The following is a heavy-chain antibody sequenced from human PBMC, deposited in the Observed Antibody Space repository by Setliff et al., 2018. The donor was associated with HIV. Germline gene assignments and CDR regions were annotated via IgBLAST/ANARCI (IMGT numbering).Heavy chain of an antibody. V-gene: IGHV4-61*01. CDR2: IFYSGST. D-gene: IGHD3-10*01. CDR3: ARHPLHSNTRRCPQFSACSFADTGSFCCCL. Sequence: PSETLSLTCTVSGGSVSTGNYYWNWIRLPPGKGLEWIGYIFYSGSTNYNPSLKSRVTISVDTSKNQFSLKLSSVTAADTAVYYCARHPLHSNTRRCPQFSACSFADTGSFCCCLW. J-gene: IGHJ2*01. CDR1: GGSVSTGNYY.